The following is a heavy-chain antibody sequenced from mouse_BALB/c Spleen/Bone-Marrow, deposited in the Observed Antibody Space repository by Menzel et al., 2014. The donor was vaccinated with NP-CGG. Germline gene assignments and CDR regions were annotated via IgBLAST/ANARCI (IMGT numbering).Heavy chain of an antibody. CDR2: ISSGGRYT. CDR3: TRSGGENALDF. CDR1: GFTLSDYA. Sequence: EVHLVESGGGLVKPGGSLKLSCAASGFTLSDYAMSWVRLTPEKRLEWVATISSGGRYTYYIDSVKGRLTISRDNAKNTLYLQMSSLRSEDTAMFYCTRSGGENALDFWGQGTSVTVSS. V-gene: IGHV5-9-3*01. J-gene: IGHJ4*01.